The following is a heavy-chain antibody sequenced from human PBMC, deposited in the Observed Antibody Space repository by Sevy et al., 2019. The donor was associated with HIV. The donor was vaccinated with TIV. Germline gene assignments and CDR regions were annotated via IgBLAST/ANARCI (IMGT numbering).Heavy chain of an antibody. CDR2: IYHSGST. Sequence: SETLSLTCAVSGYSISSGYYWGWIRQPPGKGLEWIGSIYHSGSTYYNPSLKSRVTISVDTSKNQFSLKLSSVTAADTAVYYCARVGYTCDSTSCHDRFFYGMDVWGQGTTVTVS. J-gene: IGHJ6*02. V-gene: IGHV4-38-2*01. CDR1: GYSISSGYY. D-gene: IGHD2-2*01. CDR3: ARVGYTCDSTSCHDRFFYGMDV.